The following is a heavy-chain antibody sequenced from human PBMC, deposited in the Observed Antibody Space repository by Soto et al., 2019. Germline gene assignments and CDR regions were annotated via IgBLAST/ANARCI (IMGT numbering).Heavy chain of an antibody. CDR2: IYHAGTT. CDR3: AKAHVMVEATSTSDY. CDR1: GYSISSGSY. V-gene: IGHV4-38-2*02. Sequence: SETQSLTCTVSGYSISSGSYWGWILHPPGKGPEWIASIYHAGTTFYNPRLRIRVTVSVQKFNNQFSLKFSSVTSADTAVYYCAKAHVMVEATSTSDYWRPGTLVTDSS. D-gene: IGHD1-26*01. J-gene: IGHJ4*01.